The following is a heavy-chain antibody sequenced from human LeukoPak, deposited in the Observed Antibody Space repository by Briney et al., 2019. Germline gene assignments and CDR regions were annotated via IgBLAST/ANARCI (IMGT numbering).Heavy chain of an antibody. V-gene: IGHV4-30-4*01. D-gene: IGHD3-10*01. CDR2: IYNSGST. Sequence: SETLSLTCTVAGGSLSSGDYYWSWIRQPPGKALEWIGYIYNSGSTYYNPSLKSRVTISVDTSKNQFSLNLSSVTAADTAVYYCARHRGRYYDSGSYYYFDYWGQGTLVTVSS. CDR3: ARHRGRYYDSGSYYYFDY. J-gene: IGHJ4*02. CDR1: GGSLSSGDYY.